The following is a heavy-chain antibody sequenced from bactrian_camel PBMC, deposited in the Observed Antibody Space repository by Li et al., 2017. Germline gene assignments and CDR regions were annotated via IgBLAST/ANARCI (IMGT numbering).Heavy chain of an antibody. CDR2: VDSDGIT. V-gene: IGHV3S53*01. CDR3: ATTRGPLPVRWVFEEGRYNY. J-gene: IGHJ4*01. CDR1: GSTTSTNT. Sequence: VQLVESGGGSVQAGGSLTLSCVYSGSTTSTNTMGWFRQAPGKEREGVAAVDSDGITAYADSVKGRFTISQESANNTVYLQMNSLKPEDSAMYYCATTRGPLPVRWVFEEGRYNYWGQGTQVTVS. D-gene: IGHD4*01.